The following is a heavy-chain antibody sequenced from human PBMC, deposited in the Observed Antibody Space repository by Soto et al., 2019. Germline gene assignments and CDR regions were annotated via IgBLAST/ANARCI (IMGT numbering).Heavy chain of an antibody. CDR1: GGTFSSYA. CDR3: ASTNAGFLEWLSPFIYYYYGMDV. D-gene: IGHD3-3*01. Sequence: QVQLVQSGAEVKKPGSSVKVSCKASGGTFSSYAISWVRQAPGQGLEWMGGIIPIFGTANYAQKFQGRVTSTADEYTSTAYMELSSLRSEDTAVYYCASTNAGFLEWLSPFIYYYYGMDVWGQGTKVTVSS. CDR2: IIPIFGTA. J-gene: IGHJ6*02. V-gene: IGHV1-69*01.